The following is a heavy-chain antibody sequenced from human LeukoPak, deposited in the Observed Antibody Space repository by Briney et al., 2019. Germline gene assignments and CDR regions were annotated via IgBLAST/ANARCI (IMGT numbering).Heavy chain of an antibody. Sequence: GGSLRLSCAASGFTFSSYGMNWVRQAPGKGLEWVSFISTSSSYIYYADSLKGRFTISRDNAKKSLYLQINSLRAEDTAVYYCARVTRGGYDGYFDYWGQGTLVTVSS. D-gene: IGHD5-12*01. CDR2: ISTSSSYI. V-gene: IGHV3-21*01. CDR3: ARVTRGGYDGYFDY. CDR1: GFTFSSYG. J-gene: IGHJ4*02.